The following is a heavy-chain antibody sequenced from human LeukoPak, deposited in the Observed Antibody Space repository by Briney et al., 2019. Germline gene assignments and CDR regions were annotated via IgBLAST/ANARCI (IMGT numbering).Heavy chain of an antibody. Sequence: GGSLRLSCAASGFTFSSYAMHWVRQAPGKGLEYVSAISSNGGSTYYANSVKGRFTISRDNSKNTLYLQMGSLRAEDMAVYYCARDQGGSGSYPIWGQGTLVTVSS. D-gene: IGHD1-26*01. CDR3: ARDQGGSGSYPI. CDR2: ISSNGGST. CDR1: GFTFSSYA. J-gene: IGHJ4*02. V-gene: IGHV3-64*01.